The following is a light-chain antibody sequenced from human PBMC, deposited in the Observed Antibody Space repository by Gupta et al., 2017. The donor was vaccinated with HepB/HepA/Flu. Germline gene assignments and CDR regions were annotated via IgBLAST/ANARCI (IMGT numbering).Light chain of an antibody. CDR3: QQRKSYPFT. CDR1: QGISSY. V-gene: IGKV1-9*01. Sequence: DIQLTQSPSFLSASVGDRVTITCRASQGISSYLGWYQQKPGKAPKFLIYDASTVQSGVPSRFSGSGSGTEFTLTISSLQPEDFATYSCQQRKSYPFTFGRGTKVEIK. CDR2: DAS. J-gene: IGKJ4*01.